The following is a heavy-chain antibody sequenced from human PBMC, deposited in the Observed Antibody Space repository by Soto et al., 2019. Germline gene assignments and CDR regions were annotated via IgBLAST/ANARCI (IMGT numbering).Heavy chain of an antibody. V-gene: IGHV1-18*01. CDR3: ARDLWGYCGVDCYPLDV. CDR2: ISAYNGNT. Sequence: ASVKVSCKASCYTFTSYGISWVRQDPGQGFEWMGWISAYNGNTNYAQKLQGRVTISVDTSKNQFSLKMNSVTAADTAVYYCARDLWGYCGVDCYPLDVWGQGTTVTSP. D-gene: IGHD2-21*02. J-gene: IGHJ6*02. CDR1: CYTFTSYG.